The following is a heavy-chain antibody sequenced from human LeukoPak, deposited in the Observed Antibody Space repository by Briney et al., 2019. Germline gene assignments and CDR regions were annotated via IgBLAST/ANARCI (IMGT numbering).Heavy chain of an antibody. J-gene: IGHJ6*03. V-gene: IGHV4-4*07. CDR3: ARQGGSSSPYYYYYMDV. CDR2: IYTSGST. D-gene: IGHD6-13*01. Sequence: SETLSLTCTVSGGSISSYYWSWIRQPAGKGLEWIGRIYTSGSTNYNPSLKSRVTISVDTSKNQFSLKLSSVTAADTAVYYCARQGGSSSPYYYYYMDVWGKGTTVTVSS. CDR1: GGSISSYY.